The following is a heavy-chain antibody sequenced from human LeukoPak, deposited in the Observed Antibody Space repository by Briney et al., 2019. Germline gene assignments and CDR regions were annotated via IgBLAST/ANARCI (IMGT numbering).Heavy chain of an antibody. Sequence: GGSLRLSCAASGFTFSNYNMNWVRQAPGKGLEWVSSIRSSSSHIYYADSLKGRFTISRDNAKNSLYLQMNSLRAEDTAVYYCARDLEEVDFGYCYMDVWGKGTTVTVSS. CDR1: GFTFSNYN. D-gene: IGHD5-12*01. V-gene: IGHV3-21*01. CDR3: ARDLEEVDFGYCYMDV. CDR2: IRSSSSHI. J-gene: IGHJ6*03.